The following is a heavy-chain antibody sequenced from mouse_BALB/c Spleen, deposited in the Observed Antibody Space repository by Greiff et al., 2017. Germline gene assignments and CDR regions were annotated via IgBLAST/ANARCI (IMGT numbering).Heavy chain of an antibody. V-gene: IGHV1-7*01. D-gene: IGHD4-1*01. CDR2: INPSTGYT. Sequence: VQGVESGAELAKPGASVKMSCKASGYTFTSYWMHWVKQRPGQGLEWIGYINPSTGYTEYNQKFKDKATLTADKSSSTAYMQLSSLTSEDSAVYYCATGVYAMDYWGQGTSVTVSS. J-gene: IGHJ4*01. CDR3: ATGVYAMDY. CDR1: GYTFTSYW.